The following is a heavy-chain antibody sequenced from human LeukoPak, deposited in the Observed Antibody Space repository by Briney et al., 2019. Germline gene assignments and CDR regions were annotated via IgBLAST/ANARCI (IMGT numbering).Heavy chain of an antibody. V-gene: IGHV1-2*02. CDR1: GYTFTVYY. Sequence: GASVTVSCTASGYTFTVYYMHWVRQAPGQGLEWMGWINPNSGGTNYAQKFQGRVTMTRDTSISTAYMELSRLRSDDTAVYYCARDPYSSSSDFDYWGQGTLVTVSS. D-gene: IGHD6-13*01. J-gene: IGHJ4*02. CDR2: INPNSGGT. CDR3: ARDPYSSSSDFDY.